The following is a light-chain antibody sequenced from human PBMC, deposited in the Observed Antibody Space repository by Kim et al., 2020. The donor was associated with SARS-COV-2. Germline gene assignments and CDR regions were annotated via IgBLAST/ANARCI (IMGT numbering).Light chain of an antibody. Sequence: SASVGDRVTITCRASQSINSWLAWYQQKPGKAPNLLIYQASSLQSGVQSRFSGSGSGTEFTLTISSLQPDDFATYYCHQYNSYSPTFGQGTKLEI. CDR1: QSINSW. CDR2: QAS. J-gene: IGKJ1*01. V-gene: IGKV1-5*03. CDR3: HQYNSYSPT.